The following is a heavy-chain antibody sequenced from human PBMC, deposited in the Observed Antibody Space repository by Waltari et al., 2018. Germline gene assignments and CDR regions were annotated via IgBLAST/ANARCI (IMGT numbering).Heavy chain of an antibody. Sequence: QLQLQEAGPGLVKPSETLSLTCTVSGGSISCCSDYWGWLRQPPGKGLEWIGSIYYSGSTYDTPSLKSRVTISVDTSKNQFSLKLSSVTAADTAVYYCARVGHSRAFDIWGQGTMVTVSS. CDR3: ARVGHSRAFDI. J-gene: IGHJ3*02. CDR2: IYYSGST. D-gene: IGHD3-16*01. V-gene: IGHV4-39*07. CDR1: GGSISCCSDY.